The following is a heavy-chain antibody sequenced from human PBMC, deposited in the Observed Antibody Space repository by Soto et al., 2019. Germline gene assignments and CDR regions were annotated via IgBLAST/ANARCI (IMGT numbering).Heavy chain of an antibody. D-gene: IGHD1-26*01. CDR3: VRGFSRIVGATADAFDL. Sequence: EVQLVESGGGLVKPGGSLRLSCVASGFSFNSYAMNWVRQAPGKGPEWVSSISATGYYLYYADSVKGRFTISRDNAKKSRYRQMTSLRAEDTAVYYCVRGFSRIVGATADAFDLWGGGTMVTVSS. V-gene: IGHV3-21*01. CDR1: GFSFNSYA. J-gene: IGHJ3*01. CDR2: ISATGYYL.